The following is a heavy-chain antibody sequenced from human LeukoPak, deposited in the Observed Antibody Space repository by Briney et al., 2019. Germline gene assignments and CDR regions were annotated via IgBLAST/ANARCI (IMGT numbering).Heavy chain of an antibody. CDR1: GLTFGDYA. V-gene: IGHV3-49*03. CDR2: ITSKAYGGTT. Sequence: GGSLRLSCSASGLTFGDYAVSWSRQAPGKGLEWVGFITSKAYGGTTEYAASVKGRFTISRDDSKSIAYLQMNSLKTEDTAVYYCTQVRSGASGYWGQGTLVTVSS. CDR3: TQVRSGASGY. D-gene: IGHD3-10*01. J-gene: IGHJ4*02.